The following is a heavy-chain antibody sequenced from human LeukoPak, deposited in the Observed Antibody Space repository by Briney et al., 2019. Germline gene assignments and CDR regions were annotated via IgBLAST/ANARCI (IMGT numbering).Heavy chain of an antibody. CDR2: IIPILGIA. D-gene: IGHD4-23*01. V-gene: IGHV1-69*04. CDR3: ARDYGGKVFDY. CDR1: GGIFSSHA. J-gene: IGHJ4*02. Sequence: GASVKVSCKASGGIFSSHAISWVRQAPGQGLEWMGRIIPILGIANYAQKFQGRVTITADKSTSTAYMELSSLRSEDTAVYYCARDYGGKVFDYWGQGTLVTVSS.